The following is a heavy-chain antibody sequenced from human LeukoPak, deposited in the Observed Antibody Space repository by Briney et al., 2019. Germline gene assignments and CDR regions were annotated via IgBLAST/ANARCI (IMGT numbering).Heavy chain of an antibody. J-gene: IGHJ6*03. CDR3: ARGLTYYDFWSGHHPGSYYMDV. CDR2: MYHSGSS. CDR1: GYSISSGYY. Sequence: SETPSLTCAVSGYSISSGYYWGWIRQPPGKGLEWIGPMYHSGSSYYDPSLKSRVTISVDTSKNQFSLKLSSVTAADTAVYYCARGLTYYDFWSGHHPGSYYMDVWGKGTTVTVPS. V-gene: IGHV4-38-2*01. D-gene: IGHD3-3*01.